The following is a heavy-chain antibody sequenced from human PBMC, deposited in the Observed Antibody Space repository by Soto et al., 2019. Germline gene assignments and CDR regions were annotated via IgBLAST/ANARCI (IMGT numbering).Heavy chain of an antibody. Sequence: GSLRLSCAASGFTFSSYSMNWVRQAPGKGLEWVSSISSSSSYIYYADSVKGRFTISRDNAKNSLYLQMNSLRAEDTAVYYCASLGSSSWYVGAPDYWGQGTLVTVSS. J-gene: IGHJ4*02. CDR1: GFTFSSYS. CDR3: ASLGSSSWYVGAPDY. CDR2: ISSSSSYI. V-gene: IGHV3-21*01. D-gene: IGHD6-13*01.